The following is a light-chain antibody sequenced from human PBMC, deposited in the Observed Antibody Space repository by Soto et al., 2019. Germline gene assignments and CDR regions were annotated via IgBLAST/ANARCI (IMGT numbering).Light chain of an antibody. Sequence: DIQMTQSPSTLSASIGDRVTVTCRASQSIGTWLAWYQQKPGKAPKLLIYRASSLESGVPSRFSGSGSGAEFTLTISSLQPDDSATYFCQQYDDSSPTFGQGTKLEIK. CDR1: QSIGTW. CDR3: QQYDDSSPT. V-gene: IGKV1-5*03. J-gene: IGKJ2*01. CDR2: RAS.